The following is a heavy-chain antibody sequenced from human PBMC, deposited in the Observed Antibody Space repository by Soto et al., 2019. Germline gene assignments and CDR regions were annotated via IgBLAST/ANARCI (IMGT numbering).Heavy chain of an antibody. CDR3: ARAPRGNYGYPSYFDY. CDR2: IYYSGST. Sequence: SETLSLTCIVSGGSITSSSHYWGWIRQPPGKGLEWIGYIYYSGSTNYNPSLKSRVTISVDTSKNQFSLKLGSVTAADTAVYYCARAPRGNYGYPSYFDYWGQGTLVTVSS. V-gene: IGHV4-61*05. D-gene: IGHD3-10*01. J-gene: IGHJ4*02. CDR1: GGSITSSSHY.